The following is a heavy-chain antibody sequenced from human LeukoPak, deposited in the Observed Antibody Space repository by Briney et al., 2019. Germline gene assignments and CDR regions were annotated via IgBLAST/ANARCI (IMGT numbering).Heavy chain of an antibody. J-gene: IGHJ4*02. CDR1: GFTFSSYA. D-gene: IGHD6-19*01. Sequence: TGGSLRLSCAASGFTFSSYAMSWVRQAPGKGLEWVSVINNNGGTTYYADSVKGRFTISRDNSKNTLSLQVNSLRAEDTAVYYCATASRGWYDYWGQGTLLTVSS. V-gene: IGHV3-23*01. CDR2: INNNGGTT. CDR3: ATASRGWYDY.